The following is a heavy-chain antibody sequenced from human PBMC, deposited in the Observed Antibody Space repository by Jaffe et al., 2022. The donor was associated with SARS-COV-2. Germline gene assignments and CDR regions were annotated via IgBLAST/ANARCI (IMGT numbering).Heavy chain of an antibody. CDR3: AKDNLGRSAYYPYYFDF. Sequence: EVHLVESGGGLVQPGRSLRLSCAASGFTFDEYAMHWVRQAPGKGLEWVSGISWNNAYIGYADSVKGRFTISRDNAKNTLYLQMDSLTAEDTALYYCAKDNLGRSAYYPYYFDFWGQGTLVSVSS. J-gene: IGHJ4*02. V-gene: IGHV3-9*01. CDR1: GFTFDEYA. D-gene: IGHD1-26*01. CDR2: ISWNNAYI.